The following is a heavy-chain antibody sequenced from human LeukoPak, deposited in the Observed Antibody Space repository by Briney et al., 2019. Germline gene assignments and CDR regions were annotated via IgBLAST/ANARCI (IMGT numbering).Heavy chain of an antibody. D-gene: IGHD4-17*01. Sequence: GSLRLSCAASGFTFSSYSMNWVRQAPGKGLEWVSYISSSSSTIYYADSVKGRFTISRDNAKNSLYLQMNSLRAEDTAVYYCAREPFYGDYVSGYWGQGTLVTVSS. CDR2: ISSSSSTI. V-gene: IGHV3-48*01. J-gene: IGHJ4*02. CDR3: AREPFYGDYVSGY. CDR1: GFTFSSYS.